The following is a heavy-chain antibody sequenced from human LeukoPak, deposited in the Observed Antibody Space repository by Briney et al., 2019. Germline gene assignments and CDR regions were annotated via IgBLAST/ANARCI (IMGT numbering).Heavy chain of an antibody. Sequence: PGGSLTLSCAASGFSFGIHPMNCVRQARGEGLEWVSCITGSGDYTYYIDSVQGRFTISRDNSKNMLFLQMNSLRVEDTAVYYCAKALPTDYGSGTLTGPLDFWGQGTLVTVSS. CDR2: ITGSGDYT. CDR1: GFSFGIHP. J-gene: IGHJ4*02. D-gene: IGHD3-10*01. CDR3: AKALPTDYGSGTLTGPLDF. V-gene: IGHV3-23*01.